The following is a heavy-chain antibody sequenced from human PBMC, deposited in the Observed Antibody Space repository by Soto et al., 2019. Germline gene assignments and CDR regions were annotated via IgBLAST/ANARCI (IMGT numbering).Heavy chain of an antibody. D-gene: IGHD6-6*01. Sequence: QVQLVESGGGVVQPGRSLRLSCAASGFTFSSYGMHWVRQASGKGLEWVAVIWYDGSNKYYADSVKGRFTISRDNSKNTLYLQMNSLRAEDTAVYYCARNLLKRQLAYYYYGMDVWGQGNTVTVSS. CDR1: GFTFSSYG. J-gene: IGHJ6*02. CDR2: IWYDGSNK. CDR3: ARNLLKRQLAYYYYGMDV. V-gene: IGHV3-33*01.